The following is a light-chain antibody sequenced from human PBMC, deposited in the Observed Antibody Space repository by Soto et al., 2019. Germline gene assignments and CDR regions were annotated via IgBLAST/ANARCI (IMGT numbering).Light chain of an antibody. Sequence: EIVLTQSPATLSSSPGERATISCRASQSVSSYLAWYQQKPGQAPRLLIYDASNRATGIPARFSGSGSGTEFTLTISSLEPEDFAVYYCQQRSNWLFTFGHGTKVDIK. CDR1: QSVSSY. CDR3: QQRSNWLFT. J-gene: IGKJ3*01. V-gene: IGKV3-11*01. CDR2: DAS.